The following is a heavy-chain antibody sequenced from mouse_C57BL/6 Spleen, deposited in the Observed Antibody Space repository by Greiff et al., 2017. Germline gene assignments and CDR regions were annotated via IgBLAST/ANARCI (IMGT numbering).Heavy chain of an antibody. CDR2: ISGGGGNT. CDR1: GFTFSSYT. J-gene: IGHJ1*03. D-gene: IGHD2-1*01. Sequence: EVQRVESGGGLVKPGGSLKLSCAASGFTFSSYTMSWVRQTPEKRLEWVATISGGGGNTYYPDSVKGRFTISRDNANNTLYLQMSSLRSEDTALYYCARRWDGNYWYFDVWGTGTTVTVSS. CDR3: ARRWDGNYWYFDV. V-gene: IGHV5-9*01.